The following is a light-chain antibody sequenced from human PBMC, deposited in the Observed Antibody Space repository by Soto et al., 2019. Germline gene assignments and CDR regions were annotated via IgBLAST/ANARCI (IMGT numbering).Light chain of an antibody. V-gene: IGLV2-23*01. Sequence: QSALTQPASVSGSPGQSITISCTGTSSDVGTYKLVSWYQQYPGKAPKVIIYEANKRPTGVSIRFSGFKSGNTASLTISGLQAEDEADYYCCSYSGRNSLLFGGGTKLTVL. CDR2: EAN. CDR3: CSYSGRNSLL. CDR1: SSDVGTYKL. J-gene: IGLJ3*02.